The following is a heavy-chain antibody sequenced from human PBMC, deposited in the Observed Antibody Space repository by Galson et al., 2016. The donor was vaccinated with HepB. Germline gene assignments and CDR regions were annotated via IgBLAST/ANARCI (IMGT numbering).Heavy chain of an antibody. CDR1: GFIFRSYG. CDR3: ANARGYGDYNYFYYYGMDV. J-gene: IGHJ6*02. Sequence: LRLSCAASGFIFRSYGMHWVRQAPGKGLEWVAVISYEGSNKYYADSVTGRFTLSRDNSKNTLYLQMNSLRAADSAVYYCANARGYGDYNYFYYYGMDVWGHGTTVTVSS. V-gene: IGHV3-30*18. CDR2: ISYEGSNK. D-gene: IGHD4-17*01.